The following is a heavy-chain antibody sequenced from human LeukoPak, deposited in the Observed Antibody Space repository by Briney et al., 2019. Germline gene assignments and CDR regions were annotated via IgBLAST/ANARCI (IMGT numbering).Heavy chain of an antibody. Sequence: GASVKVSCKASGYTFTSYGISWVRQAPGQGLEWMGRIIPILGIANYAQKFQGRVTITADKSTSTAYMELSSLRSEDTAVHYCAGYYDSSGYYYYGMDVWGQGTTVTVSS. CDR2: IIPILGIA. D-gene: IGHD3-22*01. V-gene: IGHV1-69*04. CDR3: AGYYDSSGYYYYGMDV. CDR1: GYTFTSYG. J-gene: IGHJ6*02.